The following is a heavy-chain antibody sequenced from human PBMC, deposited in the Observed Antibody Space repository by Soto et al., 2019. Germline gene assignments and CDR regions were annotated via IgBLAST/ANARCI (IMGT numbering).Heavy chain of an antibody. CDR3: ARVHIRDGYNYFGLDY. CDR1: GGSISSYY. Sequence: SETLSLTCTVSGGSISSYYWSWIRQPPGKGLEWIGYIYYSGSTNYNPSLKSRVTISVDTSKNQFSLKLSSVTAADTAVYYCARVHIRDGYNYFGLDYWGQGTLVTVSS. V-gene: IGHV4-59*01. J-gene: IGHJ4*02. D-gene: IGHD5-12*01. CDR2: IYYSGST.